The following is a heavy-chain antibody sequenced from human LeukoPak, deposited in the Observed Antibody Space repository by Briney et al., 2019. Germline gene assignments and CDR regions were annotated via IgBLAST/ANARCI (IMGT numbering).Heavy chain of an antibody. J-gene: IGHJ4*02. V-gene: IGHV4-39*01. Sequence: SETLTLTCTVSGGSISSSSYYWGWIRQPPGKGLEWIGSIYYSGSTYYNPSLKSRVTISVDTSKNQFSLNLSSVTAADTAVYYCARLYYDSSGYYQICYFDYWGQGTLVTVSS. D-gene: IGHD3-22*01. CDR3: ARLYYDSSGYYQICYFDY. CDR2: IYYSGST. CDR1: GGSISSSSYY.